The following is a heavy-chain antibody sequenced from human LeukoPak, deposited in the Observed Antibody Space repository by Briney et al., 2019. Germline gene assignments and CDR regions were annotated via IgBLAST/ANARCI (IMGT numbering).Heavy chain of an antibody. J-gene: IGHJ4*02. Sequence: GGSLRLSCAASGFTFDDYAMHWVRQAPGKGLEWVSGISWNSGSIGYADSVKGRFTISRDNAKNSLYLQMNSLRAEDTALYYCAKGVDTAMVTTCFDYWGQGTLVTVSS. D-gene: IGHD5-18*01. CDR1: GFTFDDYA. V-gene: IGHV3-9*01. CDR2: ISWNSGSI. CDR3: AKGVDTAMVTTCFDY.